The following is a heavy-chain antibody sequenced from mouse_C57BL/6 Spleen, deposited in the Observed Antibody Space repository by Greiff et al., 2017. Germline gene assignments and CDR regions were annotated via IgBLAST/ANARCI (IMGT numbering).Heavy chain of an antibody. CDR3: AKHELDY. CDR2: ISSGGSYT. Sequence: EVQVVESGGDLVKPGGSLKLSCAASGFTFSSYGMSWVRQTPDKRLAWVATISSGGSYTYYPDSVKGRFTITRDNAKNTLYLQVNRVKSEGTTMCYCAKHELDYWGQGTTLTVSS. V-gene: IGHV5-6*01. CDR1: GFTFSSYG. J-gene: IGHJ2*01.